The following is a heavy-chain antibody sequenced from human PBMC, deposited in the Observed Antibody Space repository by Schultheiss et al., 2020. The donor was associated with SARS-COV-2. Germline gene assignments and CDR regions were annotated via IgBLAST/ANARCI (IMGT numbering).Heavy chain of an antibody. CDR3: ARGNGWYFY. CDR1: SGSLIPYY. CDR2: ISYTGSP. J-gene: IGHJ4*02. Sequence: SQTLSLTCTVSSGSLIPYYWTWIRQPPGKGLEWIGYISYTGSPSYNHSLKSRVTISVDTSKNQFSLNLSSVTAADSAVYYCARGNGWYFYWGQGTQVTVSS. D-gene: IGHD6-19*01. V-gene: IGHV4-59*01.